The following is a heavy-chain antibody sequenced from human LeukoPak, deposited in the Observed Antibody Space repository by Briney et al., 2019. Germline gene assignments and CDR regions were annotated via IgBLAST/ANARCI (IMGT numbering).Heavy chain of an antibody. CDR3: ARGGYYHGIAY. CDR1: GFTFSRYA. J-gene: IGHJ4*02. V-gene: IGHV3-23*01. CDR2: ISGSGGST. Sequence: PGESLRLSCAASGFTFSRYAMSWVRQAPGKGLEWVSAISGSGGSTHYADSVKGRFTVSRDNAENSLFLQMNSLRDEDTAVYYCARGGYYHGIAYWGQGTLVTVSS. D-gene: IGHD3-10*01.